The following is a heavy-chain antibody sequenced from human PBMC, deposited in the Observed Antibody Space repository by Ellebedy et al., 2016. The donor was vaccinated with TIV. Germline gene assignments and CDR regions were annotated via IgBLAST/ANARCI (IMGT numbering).Heavy chain of an antibody. J-gene: IGHJ5*02. D-gene: IGHD3-10*01. Sequence: GESLKISCAAWGFSFSNFWMSWVRQAPGKGLEWVAHIKYDGSEKYYVDSVKGRFTISRDNAKNSLYLQMNSLRAEDTAVYYCAREEVLLWFGELSQGNWFDPWGQGTLVTVSS. V-gene: IGHV3-7*01. CDR1: GFSFSNFW. CDR3: AREEVLLWFGELSQGNWFDP. CDR2: IKYDGSEK.